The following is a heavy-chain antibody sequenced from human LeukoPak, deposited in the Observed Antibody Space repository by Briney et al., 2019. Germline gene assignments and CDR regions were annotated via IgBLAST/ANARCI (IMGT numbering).Heavy chain of an antibody. Sequence: ASVKVSCKASGYTFTSYYMHWVRQAPGQGLEWMGIINPSGGSTSYAQKFQGRVTVTRDTSTSTVYMELSSLRSEDTAVYYCARGIAAAGTTYYYYMDVWGKGTTVTVSS. CDR2: INPSGGST. D-gene: IGHD6-13*01. V-gene: IGHV1-46*01. CDR1: GYTFTSYY. J-gene: IGHJ6*03. CDR3: ARGIAAAGTTYYYYMDV.